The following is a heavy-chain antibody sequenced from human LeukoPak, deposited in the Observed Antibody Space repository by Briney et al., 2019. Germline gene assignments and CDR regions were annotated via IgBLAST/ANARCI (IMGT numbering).Heavy chain of an antibody. CDR1: GFTFSSYG. CDR3: AGISSGYGKDY. J-gene: IGHJ4*02. D-gene: IGHD5-12*01. CDR2: ISYDGSTK. V-gene: IGHV3-30*03. Sequence: GGSLRLSCAASGFTFSSYGIHWVRQAPGKGLEWVSFISYDGSTKYYADSVEGRFTISRDNAKNSLYLQMNSLRAEDTAVYYCAGISSGYGKDYWGQGTLVTVSS.